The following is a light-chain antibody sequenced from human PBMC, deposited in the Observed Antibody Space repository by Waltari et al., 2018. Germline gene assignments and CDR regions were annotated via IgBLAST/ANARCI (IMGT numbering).Light chain of an antibody. CDR3: RSFDSSLSVVV. J-gene: IGLJ2*01. CDR1: TSNIGALYD. CDR2: STH. Sequence: QSVLPHLPSVSVAPGQRVTISCTGTTSNIGALYDVHWYLQLTGTAPHPHSSSTHNRASGVPGRCSGTRSGTSAYLAITGLHAEEEAHYYCRSFDSSLSVVVFGGGTKLTVL. V-gene: IGLV1-40*01.